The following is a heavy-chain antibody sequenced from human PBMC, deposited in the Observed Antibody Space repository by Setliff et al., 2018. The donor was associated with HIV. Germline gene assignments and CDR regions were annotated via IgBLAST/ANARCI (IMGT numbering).Heavy chain of an antibody. D-gene: IGHD3-10*01. CDR2: INHSGST. V-gene: IGHV4-34*01. J-gene: IGHJ4*02. CDR3: VVVRGANF. Sequence: KTSETLSLTCSVSGGSISGHYWSWIRQPPGKGLEWIGEINHSGSTNYNPSLKSRVTISVDTSKNQFSLKLSSVTAADTAVYYCVVVRGANFWGQGALVTVSS. CDR1: GGSISGHY.